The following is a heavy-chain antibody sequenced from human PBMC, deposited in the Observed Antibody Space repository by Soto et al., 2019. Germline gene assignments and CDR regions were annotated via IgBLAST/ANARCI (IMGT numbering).Heavy chain of an antibody. J-gene: IGHJ3*02. CDR3: ARLGMSRRFLKWLNDAFDI. D-gene: IGHD3-3*01. V-gene: IGHV1-69*02. CDR2: IIPIVGIS. Sequence: SVQVSCKASGGTFSSYTIRWVRLAPGQGLEWMGRIIPIVGISNYAQKFQGRVTITADKSTSTAYMELSSLRSEDTAVYYCARLGMSRRFLKWLNDAFDIWGQGTMVTVSS. CDR1: GGTFSSYT.